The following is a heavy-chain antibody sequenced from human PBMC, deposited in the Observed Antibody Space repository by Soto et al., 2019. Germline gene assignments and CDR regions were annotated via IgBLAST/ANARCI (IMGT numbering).Heavy chain of an antibody. V-gene: IGHV3-30-3*01. D-gene: IGHD2-21*02. CDR3: AREGGGLEVVTAGLDY. J-gene: IGHJ4*02. CDR2: ISYDGNTK. CDR1: GFTFNGYA. Sequence: RRLSCAASGFTFNGYAMHWVRQAAGKGLEWLAVISYDGNTKFYAASVKGRFTISKDNSQSPVFLQLNSLRPDDTGIYYCAREGGGLEVVTAGLDYWGQGTRVTVSS.